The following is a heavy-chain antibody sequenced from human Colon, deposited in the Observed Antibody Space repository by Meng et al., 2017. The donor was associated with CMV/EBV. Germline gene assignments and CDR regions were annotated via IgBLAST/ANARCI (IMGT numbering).Heavy chain of an antibody. D-gene: IGHD6-25*01. CDR3: ARGSQSQRLLDY. V-gene: IGHV1-2*02. Sequence: ASVKVSCKASGYTFTGYYMHWVRQAPGQGLEWMGWINPNSGDTNYAQKFQGRVTMTRDMSISTAYMELSRLRSDDTAVYYCARGSQSQRLLDYWGQGTLVTVSS. CDR2: INPNSGDT. CDR1: GYTFTGYY. J-gene: IGHJ4*02.